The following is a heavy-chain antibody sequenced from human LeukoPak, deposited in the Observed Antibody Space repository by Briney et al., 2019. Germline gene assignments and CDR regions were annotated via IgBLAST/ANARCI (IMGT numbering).Heavy chain of an antibody. D-gene: IGHD2-21*01. Sequence: SSETLTLTCTVSDDSISTNSYYWSWIRQPPGKGLECIGTLHFSGTPYYSPSLNSRISISVDTSKKQFSLKLRSVTATDTAVYYCTRGGDPYKVGNFWGQGTLLTVSS. V-gene: IGHV4-39*01. CDR2: LHFSGTP. J-gene: IGHJ4*02. CDR1: DDSISTNSYY. CDR3: TRGGDPYKVGNF.